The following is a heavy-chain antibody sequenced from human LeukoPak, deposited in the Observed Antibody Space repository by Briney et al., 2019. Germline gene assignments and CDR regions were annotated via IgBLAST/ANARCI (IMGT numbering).Heavy chain of an antibody. D-gene: IGHD5/OR15-5a*01. CDR2: IHSDGGST. J-gene: IGHJ4*02. Sequence: GGSLRLSCAASGFTFSSYWMHWVRQAPGKGLVWVSRIHSDGGSTNYADSVKGRFTISRDNAKNTLYLQMSSLGAEDTAVYYCARGSSTREDYWGQGILVTVSS. CDR3: ARGSSTREDY. CDR1: GFTFSSYW. V-gene: IGHV3-74*01.